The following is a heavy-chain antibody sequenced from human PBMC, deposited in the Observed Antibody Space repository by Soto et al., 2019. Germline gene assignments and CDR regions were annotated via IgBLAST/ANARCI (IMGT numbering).Heavy chain of an antibody. CDR3: ARDQKVLDY. Sequence: VQLVQSGAEVKKPGASVTVSCKASGYTVTSYAFNWVLQAPGQGLEWMGWISAYSGITNYAQNFQGRVTMTTDTSTCTDSMELRSVRSDDTGLYYCARDQKVLDYWGQGTLVTVSS. V-gene: IGHV1-18*04. J-gene: IGHJ4*02. CDR1: GYTVTSYA. CDR2: ISAYSGIT.